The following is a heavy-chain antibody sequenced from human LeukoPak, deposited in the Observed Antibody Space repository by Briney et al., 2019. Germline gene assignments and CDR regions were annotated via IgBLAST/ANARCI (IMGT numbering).Heavy chain of an antibody. CDR3: AKDLEGDYVVWYFDL. V-gene: IGHV3-30*02. CDR2: IRYDRSNK. D-gene: IGHD4-17*01. CDR1: GFTFSSYG. Sequence: GGSLRLSCAASGFTFSSYGMHWVRQAPGKGLEWVAFIRYDRSNKYYADSVKGRFTISRDNSKNTLYLQMNSLRAEDTAVYYCAKDLEGDYVVWYFDLWGRGTLVTVSS. J-gene: IGHJ2*01.